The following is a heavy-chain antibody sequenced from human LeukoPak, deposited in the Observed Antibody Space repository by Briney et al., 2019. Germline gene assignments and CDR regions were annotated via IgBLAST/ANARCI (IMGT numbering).Heavy chain of an antibody. D-gene: IGHD2-15*01. V-gene: IGHV3-7*01. Sequence: GGSLRLSCAASGFTFSSYWMSWVRQAPGKGLEGVANIKQDGSEKYYVGSVKGRFTISRDNDKNSLYLQMNSLRAEDTAVYYCVRDLWDIVVVVAATGNDAFDIWGQGTMVTVSS. CDR1: GFTFSSYW. CDR3: VRDLWDIVVVVAATGNDAFDI. J-gene: IGHJ3*02. CDR2: IKQDGSEK.